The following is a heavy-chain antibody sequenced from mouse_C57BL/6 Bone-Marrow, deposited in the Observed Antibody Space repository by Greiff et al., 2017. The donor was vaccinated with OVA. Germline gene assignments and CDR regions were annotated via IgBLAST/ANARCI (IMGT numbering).Heavy chain of an antibody. CDR3: ARGLYSNYESFDY. J-gene: IGHJ3*01. CDR2: IDPEDGET. CDR1: GFNIKDYY. V-gene: IGHV14-2*01. D-gene: IGHD2-5*01. Sequence: EVQLVESGAELVKPGASVKLSCTASGFNIKDYYMHWVKQRTEQGLEWIGRIDPEDGETKYASKFQGKATITADTSSNTAYLQLSSLTSEDTAVYYCARGLYSNYESFDYWGQGTLVTVSA.